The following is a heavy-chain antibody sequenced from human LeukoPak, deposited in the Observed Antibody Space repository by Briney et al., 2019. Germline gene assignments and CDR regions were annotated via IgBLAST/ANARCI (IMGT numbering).Heavy chain of an antibody. CDR3: TRVVAAAGYYFDY. CDR1: GFTFGDYA. V-gene: IGHV3-49*04. CDR2: IRNKAYGGTT. J-gene: IGHJ4*02. Sequence: GGSLRLSCTASGFTFGDYAMNWVRQAPGKGPEWVGLIRNKAYGGTTEYAASVKGRFTISRDDSKSIAYLQMNSLKTEDTAVYYCTRVVAAAGYYFDYWGQGTLVTVSS. D-gene: IGHD6-13*01.